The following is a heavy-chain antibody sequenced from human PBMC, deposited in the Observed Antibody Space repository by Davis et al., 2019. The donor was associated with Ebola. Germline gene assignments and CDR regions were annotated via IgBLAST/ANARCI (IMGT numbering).Heavy chain of an antibody. J-gene: IGHJ5*02. CDR2: ISRSVGST. V-gene: IGHV3-23*01. Sequence: GGSLRLSCAASGFTFSTYAMSWVRQAPGKGLEWVSGISRSVGSTHYADSVKGRFTISRDNSKNTLYLQMNSLRAEDTAVYYCAKDRERAAAGHNWFDPWGQGTLVTVSS. CDR1: GFTFSTYA. D-gene: IGHD6-13*01. CDR3: AKDRERAAAGHNWFDP.